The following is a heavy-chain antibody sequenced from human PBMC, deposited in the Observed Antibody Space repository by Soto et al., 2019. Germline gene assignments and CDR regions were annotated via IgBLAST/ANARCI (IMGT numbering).Heavy chain of an antibody. Sequence: PGGSLRLSCAASGFTFSSYGMHWVRQAPGKGLEWVAVISYDGSNKYYADSVKGRFTISRDNSKNTLYLQMNSLRAEDTAVYYCAKGFSQEWLLYTNYYYGMDVWGQGTTVTVSS. CDR3: AKGFSQEWLLYTNYYYGMDV. CDR2: ISYDGSNK. V-gene: IGHV3-30*18. J-gene: IGHJ6*02. D-gene: IGHD3-3*01. CDR1: GFTFSSYG.